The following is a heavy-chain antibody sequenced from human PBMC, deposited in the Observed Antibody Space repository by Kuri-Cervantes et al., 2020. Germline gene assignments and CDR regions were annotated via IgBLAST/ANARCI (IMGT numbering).Heavy chain of an antibody. D-gene: IGHD6-19*01. V-gene: IGHV4-30-4*01. Sequence: SETLSLTCTVSGGSISSGDYYWSWIRQPPGKGLEWIGYIYYSGSTYYNPSLKSRVTISVDTSKNQFSLKLSSVTAADTAVYYCARVSIAVAGTGNWFDPWGQGTLVTFSS. CDR3: ARVSIAVAGTGNWFDP. CDR1: GGSISSGDYY. CDR2: IYYSGST. J-gene: IGHJ5*02.